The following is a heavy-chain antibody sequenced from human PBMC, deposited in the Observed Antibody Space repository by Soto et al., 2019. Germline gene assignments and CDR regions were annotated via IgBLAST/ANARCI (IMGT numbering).Heavy chain of an antibody. CDR3: ARHSGRRILYGMDV. J-gene: IGHJ6*02. CDR1: GYTFTSYG. V-gene: IGHV1-18*01. Sequence: ASVKVSCKASGYTFTSYGISWVRQAPGQGLEWMGWISAYNGNTNYAQKLQGRVTMTTDTSTSTAYMELRSLRSDDTAVYYCARHSGRRILYGMDVWGQGTTVTVSS. CDR2: ISAYNGNT. D-gene: IGHD2-15*01.